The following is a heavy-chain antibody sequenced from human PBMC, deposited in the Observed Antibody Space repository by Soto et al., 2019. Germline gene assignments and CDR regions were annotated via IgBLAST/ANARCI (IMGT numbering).Heavy chain of an antibody. CDR1: GGSISSYY. CDR3: ARDQSWRGSHDAFDI. D-gene: IGHD3-16*01. J-gene: IGHJ3*02. V-gene: IGHV4-59*01. CDR2: IYYSGST. Sequence: PSETLSLTCTVSGGSISSYYWSWIRQPPGKGLEWIGYIYYSGSTNYNPSLKSRVTISVDTSKNQFSLKLSSVTAADTAVYYCARDQSWRGSHDAFDIWGQGTMVTVSS.